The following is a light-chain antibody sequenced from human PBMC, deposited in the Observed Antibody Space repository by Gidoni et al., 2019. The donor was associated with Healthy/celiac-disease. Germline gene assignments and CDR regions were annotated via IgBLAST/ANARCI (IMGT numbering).Light chain of an antibody. CDR3: QQYYSSPRT. V-gene: IGKV4-1*01. J-gene: IGKJ1*01. CDR2: WAS. Sequence: DIVMTQSPDSLAVSLGERATINCKSSQSVLYSYNNENYLAWYQQKPGQPPKLLIYWASTRESGVPDRFSGSGSGTDFTLTISSLQAEDVAAYYCQQYYSSPRTFGQGTKVEIK. CDR1: QSVLYSYNNENY.